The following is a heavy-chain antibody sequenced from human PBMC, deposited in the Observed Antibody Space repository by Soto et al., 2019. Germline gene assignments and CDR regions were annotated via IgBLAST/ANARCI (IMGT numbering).Heavy chain of an antibody. CDR1: GFTFSNHA. CDR2: ITGSGGTT. D-gene: IGHD1-26*01. Sequence: EVHLLEFGGGLVQPGGSLRLSCAASGFTFSNHAMNWVRQAPGKGLEWVSGITGSGGTTFYVDSVKGRFTISRDNSRNTVYLHMNSVRADDTGVYNCAKEYTSTSKGSFDYWGQGALVTVSS. J-gene: IGHJ4*02. CDR3: AKEYTSTSKGSFDY. V-gene: IGHV3-23*01.